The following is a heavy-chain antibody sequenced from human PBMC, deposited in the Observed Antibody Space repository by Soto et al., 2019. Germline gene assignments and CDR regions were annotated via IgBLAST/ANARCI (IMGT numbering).Heavy chain of an antibody. J-gene: IGHJ3*02. D-gene: IGHD1-1*01. V-gene: IGHV4-39*01. CDR3: ARQWGTDAFDI. Sequence: SETLSLTCTVSGGSISTSDYYWGWIRQPPGKGLEWIGSIYHSGSTYYNPSLKSRVTISVDTSKNQFSLKLSSVTAADTAVYYCARQWGTDAFDIWGQGTMVTVSS. CDR2: IYHSGST. CDR1: GGSISTSDYY.